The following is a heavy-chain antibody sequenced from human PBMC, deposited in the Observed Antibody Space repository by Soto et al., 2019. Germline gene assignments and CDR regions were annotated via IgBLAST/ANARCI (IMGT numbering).Heavy chain of an antibody. Sequence: PSQTLSLPCAISGDSVSSNSAACNCIRQYPSRGLEWLGRTYYMSKWYNDYALSVKSRITINTDTSKNQFSLQLNSVTPEDTAVYYCAREDVIAVAGWFDPWGQGTLVTVSS. D-gene: IGHD6-19*01. CDR2: TYYMSKWYN. V-gene: IGHV6-1*01. CDR1: GDSVSSNSAA. CDR3: AREDVIAVAGWFDP. J-gene: IGHJ5*02.